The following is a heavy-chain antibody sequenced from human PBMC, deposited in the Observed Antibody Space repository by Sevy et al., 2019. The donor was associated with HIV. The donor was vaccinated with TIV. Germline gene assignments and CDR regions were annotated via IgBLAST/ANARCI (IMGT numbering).Heavy chain of an antibody. CDR2: VNSEGTST. D-gene: IGHD6-13*01. Sequence: GGSLRLSCAASGFTFSNYWMHWVRQAPGKGLVWVSRVNSEGTSTTYADSVKGRFTISRDNAKNTLCLQMSSLRAADTAVYYCVAANSWEDYWGQGTLVTVSS. CDR1: GFTFSNYW. J-gene: IGHJ4*02. V-gene: IGHV3-74*01. CDR3: VAANSWEDY.